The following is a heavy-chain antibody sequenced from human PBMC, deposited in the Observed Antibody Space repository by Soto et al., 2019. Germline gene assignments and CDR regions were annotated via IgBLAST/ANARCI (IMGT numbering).Heavy chain of an antibody. CDR3: VRVRCSGTSCRRGWYFDL. J-gene: IGHJ2*01. CDR1: GFTFSSYW. D-gene: IGHD2-15*01. V-gene: IGHV3-7*01. CDR2: IKQHGSEK. Sequence: EVQLVESGGGLVQPGGSLRLSCAASGFTFSSYWMSWVRQAPGKGLEWVANIKQHGSEKYYVDSMKGRFTISRDNAKNSLFLQMNSLRAEDTAVYYCVRVRCSGTSCRRGWYFDLWGRGTLVTVSS.